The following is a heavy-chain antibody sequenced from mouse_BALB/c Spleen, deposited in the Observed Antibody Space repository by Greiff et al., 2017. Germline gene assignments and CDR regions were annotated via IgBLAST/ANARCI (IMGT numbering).Heavy chain of an antibody. CDR3: ARDQSYYYGSRYYAMDY. CDR2: ISDGGSYT. CDR1: GFTFSDYY. Sequence: EVHLVESGGGLVKPGGSLKLSCAASGFTFSDYYMYWVRQTPEKRLEWVATISDGGSYTYYPDSVKGRFTISRDNAKNNLYLQMSSLKSEDTAMYYCARDQSYYYGSRYYAMDYWGQGTSVTVSS. V-gene: IGHV5-4*02. D-gene: IGHD1-1*01. J-gene: IGHJ4*01.